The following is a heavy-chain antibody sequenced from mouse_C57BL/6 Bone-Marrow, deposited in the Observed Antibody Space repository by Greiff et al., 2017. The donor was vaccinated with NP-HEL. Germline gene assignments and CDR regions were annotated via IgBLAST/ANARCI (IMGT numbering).Heavy chain of an antibody. CDR3: ARHTPIAY. V-gene: IGHV5-6*01. J-gene: IGHJ3*01. CDR2: ISSGGSYT. Sequence: VQLKESGGDLVKPGGSLKLSCAASGFTFSSYGMSWVRQTPDKRLEWVATISSGGSYTYYPDSVKGRFTISRDNAKNTLYLQMSSLKSEDTAMYYCARHTPIAYWGQGTLVTVSA. CDR1: GFTFSSYG.